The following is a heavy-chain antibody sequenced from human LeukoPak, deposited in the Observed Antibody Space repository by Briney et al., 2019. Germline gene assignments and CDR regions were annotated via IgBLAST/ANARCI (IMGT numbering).Heavy chain of an antibody. CDR1: GFTFSSYT. D-gene: IGHD5-18*01. CDR3: ARVGNLNTPWGYSYGLSDY. Sequence: PGGSLRLSCAASGFTFSSYTMNWVRQAPGKGLEWVSSISSGSSYIYYADSMKGRFTISRDNAKNSLYLQLNSLRAEDTAVYYCARVGNLNTPWGYSYGLSDYWGQETLVTVSS. J-gene: IGHJ4*02. V-gene: IGHV3-21*01. CDR2: ISSGSSYI.